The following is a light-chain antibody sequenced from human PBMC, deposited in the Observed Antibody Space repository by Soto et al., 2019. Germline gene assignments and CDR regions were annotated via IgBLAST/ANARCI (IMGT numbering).Light chain of an antibody. J-gene: IGKJ1*01. CDR3: QQYNNWPWT. Sequence: EIVLTQSPGTLSLSPGERATLSCRASQSVSNNLAWYQQKPGQAPRLLIHGASTRATGFPARFSGSGSGTDFTLTISSLQSEDFAVYYCQQYNNWPWTFGQGTKVDIK. CDR1: QSVSNN. V-gene: IGKV3-15*01. CDR2: GAS.